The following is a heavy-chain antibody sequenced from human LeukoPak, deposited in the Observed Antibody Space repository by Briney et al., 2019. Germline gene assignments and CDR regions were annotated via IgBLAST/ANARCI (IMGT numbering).Heavy chain of an antibody. Sequence: SVKVSCKASGGTFRNYGFTWVRQAPGQGLEWMGGIIPIFGTGKYAQKFQGRVTITADESTSTAYMELSSLRSEDTAVYYCAREVLGYAFDIWGQGTMVTVSS. CDR1: GGTFRNYG. D-gene: IGHD4/OR15-4a*01. CDR3: AREVLGYAFDI. V-gene: IGHV1-69*01. CDR2: IIPIFGTG. J-gene: IGHJ3*02.